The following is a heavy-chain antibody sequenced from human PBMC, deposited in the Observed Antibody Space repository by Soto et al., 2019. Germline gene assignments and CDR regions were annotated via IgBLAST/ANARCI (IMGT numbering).Heavy chain of an antibody. CDR1: GASIRSTDYY. V-gene: IGHV4-30-4*01. CDR3: VRTAREGAVAPHWFDR. J-gene: IGHJ5*02. CDR2: VYYTGST. Sequence: KLSETLSLTCTVSGASIRSTDYYWSWIRQAPGKGLEWIGYVYYTGSTYYNPSLMSRLTISVDTSKNQFSLKLTSVTAAETAVYYCVRTAREGAVAPHWFDRWGQGTQVTVSS. D-gene: IGHD2-21*02.